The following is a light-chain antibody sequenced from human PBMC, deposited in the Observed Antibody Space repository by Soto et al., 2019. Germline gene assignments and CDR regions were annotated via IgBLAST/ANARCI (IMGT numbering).Light chain of an antibody. V-gene: IGLV2-11*01. J-gene: IGLJ1*01. CDR1: SSDVGGYNY. CDR2: DVS. Sequence: QSALTQPRSVSGSPGQSVTISCTGTSSDVGGYNYVSWYQQHPGKAPKVMIYDVSERPSGVPDRFSGSKSGNTASLTISGLHAEDAADYYGCSYAGSPNYVFGTGTKLTVL. CDR3: CSYAGSPNYV.